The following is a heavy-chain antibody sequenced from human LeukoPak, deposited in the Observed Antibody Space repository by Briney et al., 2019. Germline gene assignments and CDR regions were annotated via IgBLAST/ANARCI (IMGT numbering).Heavy chain of an antibody. CDR3: ARDRKSSGYYLDY. Sequence: GASVKVSCKSSGGTFSSYAISWVRQAPGQGLEWMGGIIPIFGTANYAQKFQGRVTITTDESTSTAYMELSSLRSEDAAVYYCARDRKSSGYYLDYWGQGTLVTVSS. CDR2: IIPIFGTA. J-gene: IGHJ4*02. V-gene: IGHV1-69*05. CDR1: GGTFSSYA. D-gene: IGHD3-22*01.